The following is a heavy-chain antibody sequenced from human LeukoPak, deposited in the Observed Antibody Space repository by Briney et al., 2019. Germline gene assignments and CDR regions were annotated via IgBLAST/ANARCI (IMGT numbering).Heavy chain of an antibody. V-gene: IGHV4-4*09. J-gene: IGHJ4*02. Sequence: SETLSLTCSVSGGSVTGYSLSWVRQPPGKGLEWIGYIHNTGSTNYNPSLKSGISISVDTSKNQFSLKMSSVTASDTAVYYCAGGYTTYWAFDYWGQGALVTVSS. CDR1: GGSVTGYS. D-gene: IGHD6-25*01. CDR2: IHNTGST. CDR3: AGGYTTYWAFDY.